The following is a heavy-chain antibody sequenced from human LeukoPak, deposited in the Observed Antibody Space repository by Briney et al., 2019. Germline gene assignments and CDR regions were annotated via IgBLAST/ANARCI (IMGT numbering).Heavy chain of an antibody. CDR1: GFTFSTYG. CDR2: ISHDGSNK. CDR3: AKDLVTGSLDY. Sequence: GGSLRLSCAASGFTFSTYGMHWVRQAPGKGLEWVATISHDGSNKNYGDSVKGRFTISRDNSKNTLYLQMNSLRAEDTAIYYCAKDLVTGSLDYWGQGTLVTVSS. D-gene: IGHD3-10*01. V-gene: IGHV3-30*18. J-gene: IGHJ4*02.